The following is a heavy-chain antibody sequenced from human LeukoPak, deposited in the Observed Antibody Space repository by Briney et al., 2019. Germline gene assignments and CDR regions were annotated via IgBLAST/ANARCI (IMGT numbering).Heavy chain of an antibody. Sequence: GGSLRLSCAASGFTFSNAWMSWVRQAPGKGLEWVGRIKSKTDGGTTDYAAPVKGRFTISRDDSKNTLYLQMNSLKTEDTAVYYCTTPEYSSSWYYAFDIWGKGTMVTVSS. V-gene: IGHV3-15*01. CDR2: IKSKTDGGTT. CDR3: TTPEYSSSWYYAFDI. D-gene: IGHD6-13*01. J-gene: IGHJ3*02. CDR1: GFTFSNAW.